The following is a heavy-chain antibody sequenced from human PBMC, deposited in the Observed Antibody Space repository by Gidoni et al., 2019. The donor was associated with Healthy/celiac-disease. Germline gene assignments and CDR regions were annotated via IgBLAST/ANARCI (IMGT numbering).Heavy chain of an antibody. D-gene: IGHD3-22*01. Sequence: QLQLQESGPGLVKPSETLSLTCTVSGGSISSSSYYWGWIRQPPGKGLEWIGSIYYSGSTYYNPSLKSRVTISVDTSKNQFSLNLSSVTAADTAVYYCARHRYYYDSSGYYYFDYWGQGTLVTVSS. CDR1: GGSISSSSYY. J-gene: IGHJ4*02. V-gene: IGHV4-39*01. CDR2: IYYSGST. CDR3: ARHRYYYDSSGYYYFDY.